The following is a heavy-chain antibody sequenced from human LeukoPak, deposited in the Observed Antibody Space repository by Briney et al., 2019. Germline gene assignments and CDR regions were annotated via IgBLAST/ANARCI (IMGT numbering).Heavy chain of an antibody. CDR3: ARVYPYDIMTGDWFDP. J-gene: IGHJ5*02. CDR2: IYYSGST. Sequence: PSETLSLTCTVSGGSISSSSYYWGWIRQPPGKGLEWIGSIYYSGSTYYNPSLKSRVTISVDTSKNQFSLKLSSVTAADTAVYYCARVYPYDIMTGDWFDPWGQGTLVTVSS. CDR1: GGSISSSSYY. V-gene: IGHV4-39*07. D-gene: IGHD3-9*01.